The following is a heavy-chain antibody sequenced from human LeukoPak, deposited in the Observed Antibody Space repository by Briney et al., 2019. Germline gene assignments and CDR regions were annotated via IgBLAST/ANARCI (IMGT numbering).Heavy chain of an antibody. CDR2: IKADGSST. D-gene: IGHD3-22*01. J-gene: IGHJ4*02. V-gene: IGHV3-74*01. CDR1: GFTFSNSW. Sequence: PGGSLRLSCAASGFTFSNSWMHWVRQVPGKGLVWVSRIKADGSSTTYADSVKGRFTISRDNAKNTVYLQMNSLRAEDTAVYYCANDRGYSFDYWGQGTLVTVSS. CDR3: ANDRGYSFDY.